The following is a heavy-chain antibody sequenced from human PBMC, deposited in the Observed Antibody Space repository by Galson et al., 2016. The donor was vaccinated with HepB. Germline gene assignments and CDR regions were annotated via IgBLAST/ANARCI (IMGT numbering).Heavy chain of an antibody. CDR2: IKQDGGEK. CDR1: GFTFSNHW. V-gene: IGHV3-7*03. CDR3: ATSNAEY. J-gene: IGHJ4*02. Sequence: SLRLSCAASGFTFSNHWMGWVRQALGKGLEWVANIKQDGGEKYYVDYVKGRFTISRDNAKKALYLQMNSLGAEDTAVYYCATSNAEYWGQGTLVTVSS.